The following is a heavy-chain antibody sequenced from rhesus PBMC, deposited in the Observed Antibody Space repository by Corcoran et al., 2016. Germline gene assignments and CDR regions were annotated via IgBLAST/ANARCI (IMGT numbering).Heavy chain of an antibody. J-gene: IGHJ2*01. CDR3: ARQWGIVVIIGYFDL. Sequence: QLQLQESGPGLVKPSETLSLTCAVSGGSISSNYWSWIRQPPGKGLEWIGRIFGSGGSTDYNPSLKSRVTLSTDTSKNQFSLKLSSVTAADTAVYYCARQWGIVVIIGYFDLWGPGTPITISS. D-gene: IGHD3-28*01. CDR1: GGSISSNY. CDR2: IFGSGGST. V-gene: IGHV4-173*01.